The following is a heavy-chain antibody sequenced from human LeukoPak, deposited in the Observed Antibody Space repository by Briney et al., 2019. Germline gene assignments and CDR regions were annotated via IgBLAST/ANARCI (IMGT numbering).Heavy chain of an antibody. Sequence: ASVKVSCKASGGTFSSYAISWVRQAPGQGLEWMGIFNPSGGTTTYAQKFQGRVIMTWDMSTNTLYMELSSLRSEDTAVYYCATSSSSTYYFDYWGQGTLVTVSS. J-gene: IGHJ4*02. CDR2: FNPSGGTT. D-gene: IGHD6-6*01. V-gene: IGHV1-46*01. CDR3: ATSSSSTYYFDY. CDR1: GGTFSSYA.